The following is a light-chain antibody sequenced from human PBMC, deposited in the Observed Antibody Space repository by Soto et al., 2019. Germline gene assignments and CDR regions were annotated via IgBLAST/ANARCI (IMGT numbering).Light chain of an antibody. J-gene: IGKJ1*01. CDR3: QQYNNWPQT. Sequence: EVVMTQSPATLSVSPGERATLSCRASQSVRSNLAWYQQKPGQAPRLLIYDASNRATGIPARFSGSGSGTDFTLTISSLQSEDFAVYYCQQYNNWPQTFGQGTKVDIK. CDR2: DAS. V-gene: IGKV3D-15*01. CDR1: QSVRSN.